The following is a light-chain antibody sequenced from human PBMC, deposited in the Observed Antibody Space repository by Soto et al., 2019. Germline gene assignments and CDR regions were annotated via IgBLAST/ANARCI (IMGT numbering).Light chain of an antibody. CDR2: NVS. CDR3: TSYTNRYTYV. V-gene: IGLV2-14*01. J-gene: IGLJ1*01. Sequence: SVLTQPASVSGSPGQSITISCTGTSSDVGGYSYVAWYQQHPGKAPKLLIYNVSNRPSGVSNRFSGSKSGNTASLTISGLQAEDEADYYCTSYTNRYTYVFGTGTKVTVL. CDR1: SSDVGGYSY.